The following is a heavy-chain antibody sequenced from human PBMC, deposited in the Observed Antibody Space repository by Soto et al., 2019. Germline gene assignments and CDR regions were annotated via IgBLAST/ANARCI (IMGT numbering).Heavy chain of an antibody. CDR1: GFTFSSYA. J-gene: IGHJ4*02. CDR2: ISYDGSNK. V-gene: IGHV3-30-3*01. CDR3: AETSSGYYFPFDY. D-gene: IGHD3-22*01. Sequence: QVQLVESGGGVVQPGRSLRLSCAASGFTFSSYAMHWVRQAPGKGLEWVAVISYDGSNKYYADSVKGRFTISRDNSKNTLYLQMNSLRAEDTAVYYCAETSSGYYFPFDYWGQGTLVTVSS.